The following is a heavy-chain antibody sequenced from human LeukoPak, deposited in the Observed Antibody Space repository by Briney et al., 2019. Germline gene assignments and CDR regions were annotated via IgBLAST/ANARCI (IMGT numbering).Heavy chain of an antibody. CDR1: GFTVSSYH. V-gene: IGHV3-53*01. Sequence: GGSLRLSCAASGFTVSSYHMSWVRQAPGKELEWVSVIYNGGGTHYADSVKGRFTVSRDNSKNMLFLQMNSLRAEDTAVYYCAKAVVGTNYYYYNGMDVWGQGTTVTVSS. J-gene: IGHJ6*02. D-gene: IGHD6-19*01. CDR2: IYNGGGT. CDR3: AKAVVGTNYYYYNGMDV.